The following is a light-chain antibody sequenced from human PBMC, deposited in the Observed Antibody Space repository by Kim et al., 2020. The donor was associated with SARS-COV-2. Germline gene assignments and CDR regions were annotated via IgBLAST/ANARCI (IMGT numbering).Light chain of an antibody. CDR3: SSYAGSNNLV. CDR2: EVS. Sequence: GXSATFPCTGTVIDVGGNNYFSWYQQHPGKAPKLMIYEVSKRPSGVPDRFSGSKSGNTASLTVSGLQAEDEADYYCSSYAGSNNLVFGGGTQLTVL. J-gene: IGLJ2*01. CDR1: VIDVGGNNY. V-gene: IGLV2-8*01.